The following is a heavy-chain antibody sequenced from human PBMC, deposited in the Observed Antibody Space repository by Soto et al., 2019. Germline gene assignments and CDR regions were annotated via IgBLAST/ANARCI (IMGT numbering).Heavy chain of an antibody. D-gene: IGHD4-17*01. V-gene: IGHV1-24*01. CDR2: LDYEEDER. J-gene: IGHJ4*02. CDR3: AAGVTTFDY. CDR1: GTSLRELS. Sequence: ALVKVSCKVSGTSLRELSMHWVRPAPGKGLEWMGSLDYEEDERSFALRFQGRLTVTEDTSTDTAYLELSSLMSEDTAVYYCAAGVTTFDYWGQGTLVTVSS.